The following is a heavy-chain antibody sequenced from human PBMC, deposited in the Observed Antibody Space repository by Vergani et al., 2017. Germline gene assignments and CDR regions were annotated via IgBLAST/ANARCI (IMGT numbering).Heavy chain of an antibody. Sequence: QVQLVESGGGVVQPGRSLRLSCAASGFTFSSYGMHWVRRAPGKWLEWVAVIWYDGSNKYYADSGKGRFTISRDNSKNTLYLQLNSLRAEDTAVYYCAKASSSWYLWYFDLWGRGTLVTVSS. CDR1: GFTFSSYG. J-gene: IGHJ2*01. D-gene: IGHD6-13*01. CDR2: IWYDGSNK. CDR3: AKASSSWYLWYFDL. V-gene: IGHV3-33*06.